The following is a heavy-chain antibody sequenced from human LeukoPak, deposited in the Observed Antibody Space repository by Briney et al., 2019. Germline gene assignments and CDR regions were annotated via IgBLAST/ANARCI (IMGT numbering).Heavy chain of an antibody. Sequence: GGSLRLSCAASRFTFSEYWMRWVRQATGKGLEWVANIKQDRSEQYYVDSVRGRFTISRDNAKNSLYLQMNSLRAEDTAVYYCTVDRDVMPTPDHWGQGTLVTVSS. CDR2: IKQDRSEQ. CDR1: RFTFSEYW. V-gene: IGHV3-7*01. CDR3: TVDRDVMPTPDH. D-gene: IGHD5-12*01. J-gene: IGHJ4*02.